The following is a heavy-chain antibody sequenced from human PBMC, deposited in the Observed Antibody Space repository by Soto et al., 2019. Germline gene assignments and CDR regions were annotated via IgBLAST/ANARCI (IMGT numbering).Heavy chain of an antibody. CDR3: AKFRRPLNYFDY. J-gene: IGHJ4*02. CDR2: ISGSGGST. CDR1: GVTFSSYA. V-gene: IGHV3-23*01. Sequence: PGGSLRLSCAASGVTFSSYAMSWVRQAPGKGLEWVSAISGSGGSTYYADSVKGRFTISRDNSKNTLYLQMNSLRAEDTAVYYCAKFRRPLNYFDYWGQGTLVTVSS.